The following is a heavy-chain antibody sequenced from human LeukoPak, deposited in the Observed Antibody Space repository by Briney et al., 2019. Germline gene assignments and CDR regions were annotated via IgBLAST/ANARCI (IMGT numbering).Heavy chain of an antibody. V-gene: IGHV3-20*04. Sequence: PGGSLRLSCAASGFTFDDYGMSWVRQAPGKGLEWVSGINWNGGSTGYADSVKGRFTISRDNAKNSLYLQMNSLRAEDTAVYYCARDSAGVGLIAAAYFDYWGQGTLVTVSS. D-gene: IGHD6-13*01. CDR1: GFTFDDYG. CDR3: ARDSAGVGLIAAAYFDY. J-gene: IGHJ4*02. CDR2: INWNGGST.